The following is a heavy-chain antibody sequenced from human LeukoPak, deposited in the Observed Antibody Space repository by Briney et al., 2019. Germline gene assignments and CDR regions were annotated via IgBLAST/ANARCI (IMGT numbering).Heavy chain of an antibody. CDR1: GGSITTHY. D-gene: IGHD3-22*01. J-gene: IGHJ5*01. Sequence: SETLSLTCSISGGSITTHYWSWIRQPPGKGLEWIGYIYHTGINKYNPSLQSRVTISVDTSKKQFSLKLSSVTAADTAVYYCARTAYSSGYFPNWFDSWGQGTLVTVSS. V-gene: IGHV4-59*03. CDR2: IYHTGIN. CDR3: ARTAYSSGYFPNWFDS.